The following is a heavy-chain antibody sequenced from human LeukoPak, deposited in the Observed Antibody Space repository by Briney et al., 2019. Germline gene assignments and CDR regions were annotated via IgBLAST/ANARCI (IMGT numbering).Heavy chain of an antibody. CDR1: GXTFSSYS. CDR3: ARTVPEFDY. J-gene: IGHJ4*02. V-gene: IGHV3-48*02. D-gene: IGHD3-10*01. Sequence: GGSLRLSCAASGXTFSSYSMNWVRQAPGKGLEWVSYISSSSTKYYADSVKGRFTISRDNAKNSLYLQMNSLRDEDTAVYYCARTVPEFDYWGQGTLVTVSS. CDR2: ISSSSTK.